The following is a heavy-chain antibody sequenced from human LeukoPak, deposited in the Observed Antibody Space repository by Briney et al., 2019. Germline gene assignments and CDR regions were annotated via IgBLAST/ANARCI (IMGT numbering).Heavy chain of an antibody. CDR1: GGSISSSSYY. V-gene: IGHV4-39*01. Sequence: PSETPSLTCTVSGGSISSSSYYWGWIRQPPGKGLEWIGSIYYSGSTYYNPSLKSRVTISVDTSKNQFSLKLSSVTAADTAVYYCARLALYSSSWYYFDYWGQGTLVTVSS. D-gene: IGHD6-13*01. J-gene: IGHJ4*02. CDR2: IYYSGST. CDR3: ARLALYSSSWYYFDY.